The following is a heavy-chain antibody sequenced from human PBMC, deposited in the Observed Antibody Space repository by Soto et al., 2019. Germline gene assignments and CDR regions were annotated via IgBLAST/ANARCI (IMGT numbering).Heavy chain of an antibody. CDR1: GFTFSTYA. J-gene: IGHJ4*02. Sequence: EVQLLESGGGLVQPGGSLRLSSAASGFTFSTYAMSWVRQAPGKGLEWVSAISGSGGNSTFYGDSVKGRFTISRDNSKNTLYLQMNSLGAEDMAVYYCAKGGGSCCFDNWGQGTLVTVSS. V-gene: IGHV3-23*01. CDR2: ISGSGGNST. D-gene: IGHD2-15*01. CDR3: AKGGGSCCFDN.